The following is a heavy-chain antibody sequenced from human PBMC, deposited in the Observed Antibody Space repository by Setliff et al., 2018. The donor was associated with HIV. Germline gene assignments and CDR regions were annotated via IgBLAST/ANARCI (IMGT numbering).Heavy chain of an antibody. Sequence: GGSLRLSCTVSGFTFISSTMNWVRQAPGKGLEWVASISSSGSYIHYADSLKDRFTISRDNAKNSQYLLMSDLRAEDTAVYYCAAVFTGEPGRSLDYWGQGTPVTVSS. J-gene: IGHJ4*02. CDR2: ISSSGSYI. D-gene: IGHD1-26*01. CDR1: GFTFISST. V-gene: IGHV3-21*01. CDR3: AAVFTGEPGRSLDY.